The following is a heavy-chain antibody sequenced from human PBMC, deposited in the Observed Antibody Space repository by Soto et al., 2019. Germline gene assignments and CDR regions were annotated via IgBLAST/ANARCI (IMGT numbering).Heavy chain of an antibody. D-gene: IGHD3-10*01. CDR1: GYNCMGLY. V-gene: IGHV1-2*02. J-gene: IGHJ4*02. Sequence: ASVKVSCKASGYNCMGLYIHWVRQAPGQGFEWLGWIRPDTGDTNYAAMFQGRVTMTRDTSINTAHMELGDLTSDDTAVYYCARAYSSFGEVSLYFEYWGQGTLVTVSS. CDR2: IRPDTGDT. CDR3: ARAYSSFGEVSLYFEY.